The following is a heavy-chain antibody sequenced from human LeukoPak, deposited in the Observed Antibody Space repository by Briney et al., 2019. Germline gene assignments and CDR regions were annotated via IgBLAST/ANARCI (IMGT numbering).Heavy chain of an antibody. J-gene: IGHJ4*02. CDR2: ISSSSSTI. V-gene: IGHV3-48*01. D-gene: IGHD6-13*01. CDR3: ARDPIAAAGTLDY. CDR1: GFTFSSYS. Sequence: PGGSLRLSCAASGFTFSSYSMNWVRQAPGKGLEWVSYISSSSSTIYYADSVKGRFTISRDNAKNSLYLQMNSLRAEDTAVYYCARDPIAAAGTLDYWGQGTPVTVSS.